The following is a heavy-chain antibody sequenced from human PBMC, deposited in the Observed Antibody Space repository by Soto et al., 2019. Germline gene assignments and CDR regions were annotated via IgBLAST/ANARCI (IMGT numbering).Heavy chain of an antibody. V-gene: IGHV4-39*01. D-gene: IGHD6-19*01. J-gene: IGHJ4*01. CDR3: ARHGFSSGWQPFDY. CDR2: FSYSGST. CDR1: GASISSSSYY. Sequence: SETLSLTCTVSGASISSSSYYWGWIRQPPGKGLEWIGSFSYSGSTYYNPSLKSRLTISVDTSKSQFSLRLSSVTAADTAVYYCARHGFSSGWQPFDYWGRGTLVTVSS.